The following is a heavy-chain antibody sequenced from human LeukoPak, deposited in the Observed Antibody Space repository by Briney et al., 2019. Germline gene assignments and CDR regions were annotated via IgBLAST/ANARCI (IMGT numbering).Heavy chain of an antibody. Sequence: ASVKVSCKASGYTFTGYYMHWVRQATGQGLEWMGWMNPNSGNTGYAQKFQGRVTMTRNTSISTAYMELSSLRSEDTAVYYCARVRGSSVRKGYSSSWYDYWGQGTLVTVSS. CDR2: MNPNSGNT. CDR1: GYTFTGYY. V-gene: IGHV1-8*02. J-gene: IGHJ4*02. D-gene: IGHD6-13*01. CDR3: ARVRGSSVRKGYSSSWYDY.